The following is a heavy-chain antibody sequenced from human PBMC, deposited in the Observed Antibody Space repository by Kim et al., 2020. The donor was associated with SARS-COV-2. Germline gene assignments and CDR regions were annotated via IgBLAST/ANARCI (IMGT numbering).Heavy chain of an antibody. V-gene: IGHV3-7*01. CDR1: GFTFSSYW. CDR2: IKQDGSEK. J-gene: IGHJ4*02. D-gene: IGHD5-18*01. Sequence: GGSLRLSCAASGFTFSSYWMSWVRQAPGKGLEWVANIKQDGSEKYYVDSVKGRFTISRDNAKNSLYLQMNSLRAEDTAVYYCARPPRGYSYEFDYWGQGTLVTVSS. CDR3: ARPPRGYSYEFDY.